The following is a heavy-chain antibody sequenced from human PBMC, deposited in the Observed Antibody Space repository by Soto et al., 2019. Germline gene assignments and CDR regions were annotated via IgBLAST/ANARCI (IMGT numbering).Heavy chain of an antibody. CDR2: INYSGST. V-gene: IGHV4-39*02. CDR1: GGSISSGSYY. Sequence: SETLSLTCTVSGGSISSGSYYWDWIRQPPGKGLEWIGNINYSGSTYYNPSLKSRVTISVDTSKNQFSLKLTSVTAADTAVYYCARDKITGLFDYWGQGTLVTVSS. J-gene: IGHJ4*02. CDR3: ARDKITGLFDY. D-gene: IGHD2-8*02.